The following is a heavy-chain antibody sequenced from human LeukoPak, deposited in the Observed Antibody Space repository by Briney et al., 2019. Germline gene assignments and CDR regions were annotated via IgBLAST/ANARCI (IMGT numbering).Heavy chain of an antibody. V-gene: IGHV4-4*07. CDR3: ARLFHRRVFGLYYFDY. J-gene: IGHJ4*02. Sequence: SETLSLTCTVSGGSISSYYWSWIRQPAGKGLEWIGRIYTSGSTNYNPSLKSRVTMSVDTSKNQFSLKLSSVTAADTAVYYCARLFHRRVFGLYYFDYWGQGTLVTVSS. D-gene: IGHD3-3*01. CDR1: GGSISSYY. CDR2: IYTSGST.